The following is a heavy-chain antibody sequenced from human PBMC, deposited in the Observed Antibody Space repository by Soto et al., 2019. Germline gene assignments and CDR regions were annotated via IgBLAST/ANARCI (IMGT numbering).Heavy chain of an antibody. Sequence: QVQVVESGGGVVQPGRSLRLSCAASGFAFSDFGMHWVRQAPGKGMELVADIWHDGKNKDYADYAKGRFTISRDNSRNILYLEMNSLRVEDTAVYYCARDPGQDEAMDYWGQGTLVTVSS. V-gene: IGHV3-33*01. CDR1: GFAFSDFG. J-gene: IGHJ4*02. CDR2: IWHDGKNK. CDR3: ARDPGQDEAMDY.